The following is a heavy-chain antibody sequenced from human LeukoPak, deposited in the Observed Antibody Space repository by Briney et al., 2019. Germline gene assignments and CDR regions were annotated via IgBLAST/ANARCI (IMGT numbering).Heavy chain of an antibody. V-gene: IGHV3-74*01. D-gene: IGHD3-22*01. CDR3: ARISYDSSGYYDY. CDR1: GFTFSSYW. J-gene: IGHJ4*02. CDR2: IDSDGNIT. Sequence: GGSLRLSCAASGFTFSSYWMHWVRQAPGKGLVWVSRIDSDGNITSYADSVKGRFTISRDNAKNTLYLQMNSLRAEDAAVYYCARISYDSSGYYDYWGQGTLVTVSS.